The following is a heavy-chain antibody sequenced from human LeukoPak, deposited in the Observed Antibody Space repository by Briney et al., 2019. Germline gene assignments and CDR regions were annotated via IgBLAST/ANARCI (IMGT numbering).Heavy chain of an antibody. CDR3: ARGRATYCFDY. J-gene: IGHJ4*02. V-gene: IGHV3-23*01. CDR1: GFTFSSYA. Sequence: GGSLRLSCAASGFTFSSYAMSWVRQVPGKGLEWVSSISASGGVTHYADSVKGRFTISRDNSKNTLYLQRSSLRAADTAVYYCARGRATYCFDYWGQGTLVTVSS. D-gene: IGHD2-21*01. CDR2: ISASGGVT.